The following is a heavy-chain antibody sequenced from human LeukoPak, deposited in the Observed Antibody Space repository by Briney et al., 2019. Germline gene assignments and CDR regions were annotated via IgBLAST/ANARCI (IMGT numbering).Heavy chain of an antibody. CDR1: GFTFSTYN. V-gene: IGHV3-21*01. J-gene: IGHJ5*02. D-gene: IGHD5-12*01. Sequence: GGSLRLSCAASGFTFSTYNMNWVRQAPGKGLDWVSSISNRSSYIYYADSVKGRFTNSRDITKNSLYLQRNSGSAEDTAVYFCAKDGGYDSGPWSQGTLVTVSS. CDR3: AKDGGYDSGP. CDR2: ISNRSSYI.